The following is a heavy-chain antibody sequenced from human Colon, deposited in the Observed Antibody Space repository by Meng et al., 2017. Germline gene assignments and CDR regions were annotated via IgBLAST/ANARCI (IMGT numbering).Heavy chain of an antibody. CDR3: ARDAAITFGELIEGIDS. J-gene: IGHJ4*02. D-gene: IGHD3-16*02. CDR1: GYSITSGYY. V-gene: IGHV4-38-2*02. Sequence: SETLSLTCSVSGYSITSGYYWDWIRQSPGKGLEWIGTFYHTGNTYYNPSLKSRVSISLDRSKNQFSLRLTSVTAADTAIYYCARDAAITFGELIEGIDSWGQGTRVTVSS. CDR2: FYHTGNT.